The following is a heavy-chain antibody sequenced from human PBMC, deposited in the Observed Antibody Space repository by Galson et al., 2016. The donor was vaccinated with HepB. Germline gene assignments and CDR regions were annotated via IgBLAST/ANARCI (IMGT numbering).Heavy chain of an antibody. CDR3: ARDFGDLGFDY. J-gene: IGHJ4*02. D-gene: IGHD3-10*01. V-gene: IGHV3-30*03. Sequence: SLRLSCAASGFTFSSYGMQWVRQAPGKGLEWVAVISYDGSNKHYVDSVKGRFTISRDNSKNTLYLQMNSLRTEDTAVYYCARDFGDLGFDYWGQGTLVTVSS. CDR2: ISYDGSNK. CDR1: GFTFSSYG.